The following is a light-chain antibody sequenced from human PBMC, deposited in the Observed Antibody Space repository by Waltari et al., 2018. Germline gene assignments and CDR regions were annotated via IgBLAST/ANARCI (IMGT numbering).Light chain of an antibody. J-gene: IGLJ2*01. CDR3: QSSDSTLYGVV. V-gene: IGLV1-40*01. Sequence: AGYDVNWYQLLPGTAPKLLIYGINNRPSGVPDRFSGSRSATSASLAISGLQAEDEAYYYCQSSDSTLYGVVFGGGTKLTVL. CDR2: GIN. CDR1: AGYD.